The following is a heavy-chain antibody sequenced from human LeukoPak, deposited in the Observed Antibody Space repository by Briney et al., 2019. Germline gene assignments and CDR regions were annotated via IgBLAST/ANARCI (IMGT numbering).Heavy chain of an antibody. V-gene: IGHV3-7*01. Sequence: GGSLRLSCAASGFTFSSYWLSWVRQAPGKGLEWVANIKQDGSEKYYVDSVKGRFTISRDNAKNSLYLQMNSLRAEDTAVYYCARHPLTGCSSTSCYTPVDYWGQGTLVTVSS. CDR2: IKQDGSEK. CDR1: GFTFSSYW. J-gene: IGHJ4*02. CDR3: ARHPLTGCSSTSCYTPVDY. D-gene: IGHD2-2*02.